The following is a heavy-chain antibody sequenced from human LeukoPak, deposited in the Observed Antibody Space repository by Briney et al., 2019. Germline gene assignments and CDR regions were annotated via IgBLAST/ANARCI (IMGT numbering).Heavy chain of an antibody. D-gene: IGHD6-13*01. Sequence: GGSLRLSCAASGFTFSSYAMSWVRQAPGKGLEWVSAISGSSGSTYYADSVKGRFTITRDNSKNMLYLQMSSLRAEDTAVYYCAKDRGSSSLYFDYWGQGTLVTVSS. CDR3: AKDRGSSSLYFDY. V-gene: IGHV3-23*01. CDR1: GFTFSSYA. CDR2: ISGSSGST. J-gene: IGHJ4*02.